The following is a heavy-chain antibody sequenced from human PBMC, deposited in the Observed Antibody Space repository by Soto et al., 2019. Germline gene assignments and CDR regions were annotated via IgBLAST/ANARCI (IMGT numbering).Heavy chain of an antibody. D-gene: IGHD1-7*01. CDR3: TTWEITGTTIDY. V-gene: IGHV3-15*01. CDR1: GFTFSNAW. J-gene: IGHJ4*02. Sequence: VGSLRLSCAASGFTFSNAWMSWVRQAPGKGLEWVGRIKSKTDGGTTDYAAPVKGRFTISRDDSKNTLYLQMNSLKTEDTAVYYCTTWEITGTTIDYWGQGTLVTVSS. CDR2: IKSKTDGGTT.